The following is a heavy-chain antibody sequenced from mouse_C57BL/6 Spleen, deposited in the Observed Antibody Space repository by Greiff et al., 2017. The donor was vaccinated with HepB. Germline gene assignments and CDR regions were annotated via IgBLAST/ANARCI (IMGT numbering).Heavy chain of an antibody. V-gene: IGHV5-9*01. Sequence: EVQGVESGGGLVKPGGSLKLSCAASGFTFSSYTMSWVRQTPEKRLEWVATISGGGGNTYYPDSVKGRFTISRDNAKNTLYLQMSSLRSEDTALYYCARHNYGSSYEDAMDYWGQGTSVTVSS. CDR3: ARHNYGSSYEDAMDY. J-gene: IGHJ4*01. D-gene: IGHD1-1*01. CDR2: ISGGGGNT. CDR1: GFTFSSYT.